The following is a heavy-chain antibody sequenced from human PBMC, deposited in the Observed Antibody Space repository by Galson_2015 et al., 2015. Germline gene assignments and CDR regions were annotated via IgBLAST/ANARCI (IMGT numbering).Heavy chain of an antibody. D-gene: IGHD3-10*01. CDR3: TTSMVRGVTLPY. Sequence: SLRLSCAASGFTFSNAWMSWVRQAPGKGLEWVGRIKSKTDGGTTEYAAPVKGRFTISRDDSKNTLYLQMNSLKTEDTAVYYCTTSMVRGVTLPYWGQGTLVTVSS. J-gene: IGHJ4*02. CDR2: IKSKTDGGTT. V-gene: IGHV3-15*01. CDR1: GFTFSNAW.